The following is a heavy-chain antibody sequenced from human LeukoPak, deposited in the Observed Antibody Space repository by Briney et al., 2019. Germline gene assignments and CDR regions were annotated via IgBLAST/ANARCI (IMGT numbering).Heavy chain of an antibody. Sequence: ASVKVSCKTSGYTFTTYGISWGRQAPGQGLEWMGWISGYNGNTNYAQKLQGRVTMTTDTSTSTAYMELRSLRSDDTAVYYCARGGDRHRRGRRFDAFDIWGQGTMVTVSS. CDR2: ISGYNGNT. CDR3: ARGGDRHRRGRRFDAFDI. V-gene: IGHV1-18*01. D-gene: IGHD3-10*01. J-gene: IGHJ3*02. CDR1: GYTFTTYG.